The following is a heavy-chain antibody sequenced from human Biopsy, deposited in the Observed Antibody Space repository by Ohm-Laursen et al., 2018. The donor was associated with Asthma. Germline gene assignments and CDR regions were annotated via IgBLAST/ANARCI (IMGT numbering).Heavy chain of an antibody. CDR3: ARHWSGNGWQDMYNYFDP. Sequence: SETLSLTCSVSGDSISTTNYWSWIRQPPGKRLEWIGSVYYSGTSYYNPSLKGRLTISVVTSKNQFSLNLGSVTAADTAVYYCARHWSGNGWQDMYNYFDPWGRGTLVTVSS. V-gene: IGHV4-39*01. CDR2: VYYSGTS. D-gene: IGHD6-19*01. CDR1: GDSISTTNY. J-gene: IGHJ5*02.